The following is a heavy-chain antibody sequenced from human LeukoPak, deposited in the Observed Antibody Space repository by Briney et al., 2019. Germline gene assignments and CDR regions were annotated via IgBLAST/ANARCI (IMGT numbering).Heavy chain of an antibody. J-gene: IGHJ4*02. V-gene: IGHV3-11*01. CDR3: ARIGTTVAAGTADY. CDR2: ISGSGDAR. CDR1: GFKFRDYY. D-gene: IGHD6-13*01. Sequence: GGSLRLSCAASGFKFRDYYVGWIRQAPGKRLEWVSYISGSGDARPYADSVKGRFTVSRNNAIDSLYLQMDSLGAEDTAVYYCARIGTTVAAGTADYWGQGTQVTVSS.